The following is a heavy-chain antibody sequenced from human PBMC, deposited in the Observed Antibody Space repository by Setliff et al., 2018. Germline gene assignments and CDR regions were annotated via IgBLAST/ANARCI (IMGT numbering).Heavy chain of an antibody. CDR1: GGSISSGGYY. CDR3: ARVSMVIAIRNAFDI. D-gene: IGHD2-21*01. J-gene: IGHJ3*02. Sequence: SETLSLTCTVSGGSISSGGYYWSWIRQHPGKGLEWTGYIYYSGSTYYNPSLKSRVTISVDTSKNQFSLKLSSVTAADTAVYYCARVSMVIAIRNAFDIWGQGTMVTVSS. V-gene: IGHV4-31*03. CDR2: IYYSGST.